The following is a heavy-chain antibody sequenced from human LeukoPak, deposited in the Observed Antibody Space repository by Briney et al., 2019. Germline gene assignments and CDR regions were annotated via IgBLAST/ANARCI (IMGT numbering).Heavy chain of an antibody. J-gene: IGHJ5*02. V-gene: IGHV4-34*01. CDR1: GGSFSGYY. D-gene: IGHD6-19*01. Sequence: SETLSLTCAVYGGSFSGYYWSWIRQPPGKGLEWIGETNHSGSTNYNPSLKSRVTISVDTSKNQFSLKLSSVTAADTAVYYCATARAGAAFRWFDPWGQGTLVTVSS. CDR2: TNHSGST. CDR3: ATARAGAAFRWFDP.